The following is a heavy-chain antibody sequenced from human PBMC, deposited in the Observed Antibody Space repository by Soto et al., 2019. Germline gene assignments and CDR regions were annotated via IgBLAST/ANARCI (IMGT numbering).Heavy chain of an antibody. CDR1: GGSVSSGSYY. CDR2: IYYSGST. Sequence: PSETLSLTCTVSGGSVSSGSYYWSWIRQPPGKGLEWIGYIYYSGSTNYNPSLKSRVTISVDTSKNQFSLKLSSVTAADTAVYYCARVYYGDFDYWRQGTLVTVSS. J-gene: IGHJ4*02. CDR3: ARVYYGDFDY. V-gene: IGHV4-61*01. D-gene: IGHD3-10*01.